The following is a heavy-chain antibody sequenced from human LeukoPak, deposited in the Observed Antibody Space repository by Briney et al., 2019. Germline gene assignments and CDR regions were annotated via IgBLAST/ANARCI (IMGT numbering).Heavy chain of an antibody. D-gene: IGHD3-10*01. Sequence: SETLSLTCAVSGGSISSSNWWSWVRQPPGKGLEWIGEIYHSGSTNYNPSLRSRVTISVDKSKNQFSLKLSSVTAADTAVYYCARLYGSGSYFTYYFDYWGQGTLVTVSS. V-gene: IGHV4-4*02. CDR2: IYHSGST. CDR1: GGSISSSNW. CDR3: ARLYGSGSYFTYYFDY. J-gene: IGHJ4*02.